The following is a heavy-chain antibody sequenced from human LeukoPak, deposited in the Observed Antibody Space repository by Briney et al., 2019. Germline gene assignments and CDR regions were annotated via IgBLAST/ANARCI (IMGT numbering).Heavy chain of an antibody. D-gene: IGHD2-2*01. CDR3: AREGRDIVVVPAALSQYFYYYYMDV. V-gene: IGHV4-30-4*08. CDR2: IYYSGST. Sequence: SETLSLTCTVSGVSISSGDYYWSWIRQPPGKGLEYIGYIYYSGSTYYNPSLKSRVTISVDTSKNQFSLKLSSVTAADTAVYYCAREGRDIVVVPAALSQYFYYYYMDVWGKGTTVTVSS. J-gene: IGHJ6*03. CDR1: GVSISSGDYY.